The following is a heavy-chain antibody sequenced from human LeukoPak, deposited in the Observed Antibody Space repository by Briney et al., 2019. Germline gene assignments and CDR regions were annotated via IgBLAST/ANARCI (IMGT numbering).Heavy chain of an antibody. CDR1: GFTFRYYA. J-gene: IGHJ4*02. D-gene: IGHD2/OR15-2a*01. Sequence: PGGSLRLSCAASGFTFRYYAMHWVRQAPGKGLEWVAVISNDGSIDYYTDSVKGRFTISRDNAKNTLYLQMDSLRAEDTAVYYCARVGEYDSFDYWGQGTLVTVSS. CDR3: ARVGEYDSFDY. V-gene: IGHV3-30-3*01. CDR2: ISNDGSID.